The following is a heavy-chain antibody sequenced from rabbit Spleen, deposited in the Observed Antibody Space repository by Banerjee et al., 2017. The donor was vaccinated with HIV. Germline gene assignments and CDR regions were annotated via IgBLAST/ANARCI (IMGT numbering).Heavy chain of an antibody. CDR3: ARDTSSSFSSYGMDL. Sequence: QSLEESGGDLVKPEGSLTLTCTASGFSFSSSYYMCWVRQAPGKGLEWIGCIYGGGSGSTYYASWAKGRFTISKTSSTTVTLQMTSLTAADTATYFCARDTSSSFSSYGMDLWGQGTLVTVS. V-gene: IGHV1S40*01. J-gene: IGHJ6*01. CDR2: IYGGGSGST. CDR1: GFSFSSSYY. D-gene: IGHD1-1*01.